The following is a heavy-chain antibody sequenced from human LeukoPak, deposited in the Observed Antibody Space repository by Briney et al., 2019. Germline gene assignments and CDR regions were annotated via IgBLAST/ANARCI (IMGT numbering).Heavy chain of an antibody. D-gene: IGHD5-12*01. CDR2: IYPSGST. J-gene: IGHJ4*02. CDR3: ARDRSGYSEYYSDY. V-gene: IGHV4-4*07. CDR1: GGSISSYC. Sequence: SETLSLTCSVSGGSISSYCWSWIWQPAGKGLEWNGRIYPSGSTNYNPSLTSRVTITIDKSKNQFSLWLSSVTAADPAVYYCARDRSGYSEYYSDYWGQGTLVSVSS.